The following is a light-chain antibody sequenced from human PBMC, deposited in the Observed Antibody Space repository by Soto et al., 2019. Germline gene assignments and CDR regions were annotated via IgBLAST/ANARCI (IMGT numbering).Light chain of an antibody. Sequence: QAVVSQPPSASGTPGQRVTMSCSGSSSNIGNNFVYWYQQVPGTAPKLLIYYNHERPSGVPDRVSGSKSGTSASLTISGLRSEDEADYYCAAWDDSLSGHWVFGGGTKLTVL. V-gene: IGLV1-47*02. CDR1: SSNIGNNF. J-gene: IGLJ3*02. CDR3: AAWDDSLSGHWV. CDR2: YNH.